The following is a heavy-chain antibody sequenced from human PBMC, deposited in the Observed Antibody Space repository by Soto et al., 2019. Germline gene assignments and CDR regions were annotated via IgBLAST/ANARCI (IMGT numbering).Heavy chain of an antibody. CDR2: ISSSTSFI. CDR3: ASGYYDSIGFYFGS. J-gene: IGHJ4*02. Sequence: PGGSLRLSCAASELTFSSYGMNWVRQAPGKGLEWVSAISSSTSFIHYADSVKGRFTISRDNAKNSLYLQMNGLRAEDTAMYYGASGYYDSIGFYFGSWGQGTLFAVSS. V-gene: IGHV3-21*01. D-gene: IGHD3-22*01. CDR1: ELTFSSYG.